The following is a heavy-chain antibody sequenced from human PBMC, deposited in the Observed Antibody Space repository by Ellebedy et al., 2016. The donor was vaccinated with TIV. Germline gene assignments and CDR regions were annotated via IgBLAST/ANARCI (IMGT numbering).Heavy chain of an antibody. V-gene: IGHV3-30*07. CDR3: ARDRGYGMDV. D-gene: IGHD3-10*01. Sequence: SVKGRFTISRDNSKNTLYLQMNSLRAEDTAVYYCARDRGYGMDVWGQGTTVTVSS. J-gene: IGHJ6*02.